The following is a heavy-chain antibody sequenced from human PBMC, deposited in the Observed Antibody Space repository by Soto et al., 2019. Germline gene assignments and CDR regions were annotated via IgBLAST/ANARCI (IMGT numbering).Heavy chain of an antibody. CDR2: ISAYNGNT. CDR1: GYTFTSYG. D-gene: IGHD4-17*01. CDR3: AREEDYGDYWADAFDI. V-gene: IGHV1-18*01. Sequence: QVQLVQSGAEVKKPGASVKVSCKASGYTFTSYGISWVRQAPGQGLEWMGWISAYNGNTNYAQKLQGRVTMTTDTSTSSAYMELRSLRSDDTAVYYCAREEDYGDYWADAFDIWGQGTMVTVSS. J-gene: IGHJ3*02.